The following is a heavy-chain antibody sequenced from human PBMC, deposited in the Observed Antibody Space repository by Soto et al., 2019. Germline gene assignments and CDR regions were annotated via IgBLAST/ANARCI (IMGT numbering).Heavy chain of an antibody. D-gene: IGHD3-10*01. CDR2: IKANTDGGTT. J-gene: IGHJ4*02. CDR3: AAGVPFDY. Sequence: GESLKISCAASGFTFSSAWMSWVRQAPGRGLEWVGRIKANTDGGTTDYAAPVKGRFTISRDDSTTTLYLQMNSLKIEDTAVYYCAAGVPFDYWGQGTQVTVSS. CDR1: GFTFSSAW. V-gene: IGHV3-15*01.